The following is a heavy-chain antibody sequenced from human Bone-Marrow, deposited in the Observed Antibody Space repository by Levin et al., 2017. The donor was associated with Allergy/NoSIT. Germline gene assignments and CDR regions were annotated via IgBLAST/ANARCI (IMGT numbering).Heavy chain of an antibody. D-gene: IGHD3-10*01. CDR2: LKPNSGKP. Sequence: ASVKVSCTASGYSFTTYEINWVRQAPGQGLEWMGWLKPNSGKPGYAQTFKGRVTMSRNISMSTAYLQLSSLTSEDTAVYYCAGDYGAGTHYGMDVWGQGTTVTVSS. J-gene: IGHJ6*02. CDR3: AGDYGAGTHYGMDV. CDR1: GYSFTTYE. V-gene: IGHV1-8*01.